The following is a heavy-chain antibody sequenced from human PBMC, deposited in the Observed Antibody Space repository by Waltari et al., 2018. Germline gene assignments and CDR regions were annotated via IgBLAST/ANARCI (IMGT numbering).Heavy chain of an antibody. Sequence: EVQLAESGGGLVKPGGSLRLPCAASGITLSNVFMSWVRQAPGKGREWVGRIKRNSEGGPPDYAAPVKGRFTISRDDSKNTVYLQVDSLRTEDTAVYYCAAPGEGIRGAQPFDYWGQGTLVTVSS. CDR1: GITLSNVF. V-gene: IGHV3-15*01. J-gene: IGHJ4*02. CDR2: IKRNSEGGPP. CDR3: AAPGEGIRGAQPFDY.